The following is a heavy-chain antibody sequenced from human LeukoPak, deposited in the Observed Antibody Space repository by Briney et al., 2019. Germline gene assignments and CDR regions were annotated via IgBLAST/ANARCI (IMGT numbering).Heavy chain of an antibody. CDR2: ISHDGSNK. CDR3: ARVRYYSSGSPHYGMDV. J-gene: IGHJ6*02. D-gene: IGHD3-10*01. Sequence: GRSLRLSCTASGFIFRSYVMHWVRQAPGQGLEWGAVISHDGSNKYFAESVKGRFTISRDNSKNTLSLQMNSLRDEDTALYYCARVRYYSSGSPHYGMDVWGQGTTVTVSS. CDR1: GFIFRSYV. V-gene: IGHV3-30*04.